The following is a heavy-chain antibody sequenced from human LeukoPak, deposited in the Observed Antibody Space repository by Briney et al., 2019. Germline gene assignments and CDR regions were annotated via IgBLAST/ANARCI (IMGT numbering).Heavy chain of an antibody. CDR1: GFTFSDYY. V-gene: IGHV3-11*01. J-gene: IGHJ6*03. CDR2: ISSSGSTI. CDR3: ARVAHYYGSGSYFADYYYYMDV. D-gene: IGHD3-10*01. Sequence: GGSLRLSCAASGFTFSDYYMSWIRQAPGKGLEWVSYISSSGSTIYYADSVKGRFTISRDNAKNSLYLQMNSLRAEDTAVYYCARVAHYYGSGSYFADYYYYMDVWGKGTTVTISS.